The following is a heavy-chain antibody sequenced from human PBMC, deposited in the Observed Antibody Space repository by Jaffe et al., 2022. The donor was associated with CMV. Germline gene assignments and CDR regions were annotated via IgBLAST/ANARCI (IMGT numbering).Heavy chain of an antibody. CDR3: ARKGDTMVRGVIHAFDI. Sequence: QVQLQESGPGLVKPSETLSLTCTVSGGSVSSGSYYWSWIRQPPGKGLEWIGYIYYSGSTNYNPSLKSRVTISVDTSKNQFSLKLSSVTAADTAVYYCARKGDTMVRGVIHAFDIWGQGTMVTVSS. CDR1: GGSVSSGSYY. CDR2: IYYSGST. J-gene: IGHJ3*02. D-gene: IGHD3-10*01. V-gene: IGHV4-61*01.